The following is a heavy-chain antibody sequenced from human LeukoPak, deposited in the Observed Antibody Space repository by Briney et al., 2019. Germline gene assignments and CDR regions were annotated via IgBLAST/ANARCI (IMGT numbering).Heavy chain of an antibody. Sequence: GGSLRLSCAASGLTFSTYVMTWVRQAPGKGLEWVSIITGSSDAIHYADSVKGRFTISRDNSKNTLYLQMNSLRPEDTAIYYCAKGRPNGQQLAAYWGQGTLVSVSS. J-gene: IGHJ4*02. D-gene: IGHD6-13*01. CDR2: ITGSSDAI. V-gene: IGHV3-23*01. CDR3: AKGRPNGQQLAAY. CDR1: GLTFSTYV.